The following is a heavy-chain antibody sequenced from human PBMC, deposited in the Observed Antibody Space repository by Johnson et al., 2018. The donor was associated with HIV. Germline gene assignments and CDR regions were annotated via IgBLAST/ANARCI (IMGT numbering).Heavy chain of an antibody. J-gene: IGHJ3*02. D-gene: IGHD4-11*01. CDR2: ISWNSGSR. Sequence: QLVESGGGLVQPGRSLRLSCAASGFTFDDYVMHWARQAPGKGLEWVSGISWNSGSRDYADSVKGRFTISRDNAKNSLYLQMNSLRAEDTALYYCAKGWTRVTTRLCGFDIWGQGTMVTGYS. CDR1: GFTFDDYV. CDR3: AKGWTRVTTRLCGFDI. V-gene: IGHV3-9*01.